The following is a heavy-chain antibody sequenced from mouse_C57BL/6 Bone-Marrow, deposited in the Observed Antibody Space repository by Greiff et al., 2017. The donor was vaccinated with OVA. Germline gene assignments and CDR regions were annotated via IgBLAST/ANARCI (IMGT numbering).Heavy chain of an antibody. V-gene: IGHV1-78*01. CDR3: ARTGLDYGNFYYAMDY. J-gene: IGHJ4*01. CDR2: IYPRDGST. Sequence: QVQLQQSDAELVKPGASVKISCKVSGYTFTDHTIHWMKKRPEQGLEWIGYIYPRDGSTKYNEKFKGKATLTADKSSSTAYMQLNSLTSEDSAVYFCARTGLDYGNFYYAMDYWGQGTSVTVSS. CDR1: GYTFTDHT. D-gene: IGHD2-1*01.